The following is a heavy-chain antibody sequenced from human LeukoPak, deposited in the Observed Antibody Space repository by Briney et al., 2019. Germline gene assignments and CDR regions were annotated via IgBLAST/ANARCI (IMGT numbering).Heavy chain of an antibody. CDR2: LEHSVNT. CDR1: GGSFSGYY. D-gene: IGHD6-19*01. CDR3: ARNSSERGFDY. Sequence: SDPLSLTCAVYGGSFSGYYWSWLRQPPRKGLNAMGKLEHSVNTNSNPSLNSRATISVDTSKNHFSLDLASVTAADTAVYYCARNSSERGFDYWGQGTLVTVSS. J-gene: IGHJ4*02. V-gene: IGHV4-34*01.